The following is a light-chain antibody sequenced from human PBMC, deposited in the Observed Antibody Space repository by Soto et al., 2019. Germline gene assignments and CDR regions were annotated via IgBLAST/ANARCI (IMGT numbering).Light chain of an antibody. CDR3: AAWDDSLNVL. J-gene: IGLJ3*02. V-gene: IGLV1-44*01. CDR1: SSNIGSNT. Sequence: QSVLTQPPSASGTPGQRVTISCCGISSNIGSNTVNWYQQLPGTAPKLLIYSNKQRPSGVPERFSGSKSGTSASLAISGLQYEDEADYYCAAWDDSLNVLFGGGTKVTVL. CDR2: SNK.